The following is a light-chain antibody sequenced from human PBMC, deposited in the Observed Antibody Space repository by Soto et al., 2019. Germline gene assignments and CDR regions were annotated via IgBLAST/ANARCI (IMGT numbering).Light chain of an antibody. Sequence: QAVVTQEPSLTVSPGGTGTLTCGSSTGPVTNGHFPYWFQQKPGQAPRPLIYDTDNKHSWTPARFSASLLGDKAALTLSGALPEDEADYYCLLSYTGRLYVFGPGTKLTVL. J-gene: IGLJ1*01. V-gene: IGLV7-46*01. CDR1: TGPVTNGHF. CDR3: LLSYTGRLYV. CDR2: DTD.